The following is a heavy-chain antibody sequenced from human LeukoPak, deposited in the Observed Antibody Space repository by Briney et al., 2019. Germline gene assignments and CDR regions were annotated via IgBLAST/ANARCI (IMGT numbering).Heavy chain of an antibody. CDR3: ARASGHYGMDV. CDR2: PYYRSKWYN. V-gene: IGHV6-1*01. J-gene: IGHJ6*04. CDR1: GDSVSSNSAA. Sequence: QTLSVTCAISGDSVSSNSAAWNSIRQSTSRGLEWLGKPYYRSKWYNEYAVAVKSRITINPDTSKNQFSLQLNSVTPEDTAVYYCARASGHYGMDVWGKGTTVTVSS. D-gene: IGHD6-25*01.